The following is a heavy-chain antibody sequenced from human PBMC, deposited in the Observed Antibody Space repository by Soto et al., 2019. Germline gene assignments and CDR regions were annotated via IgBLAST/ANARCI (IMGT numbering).Heavy chain of an antibody. CDR1: GGSFIGYY. V-gene: IGHV4-34*01. J-gene: IGHJ4*02. Sequence: LSLTCAVYGGSFIGYYWSWIRQPPGKGLEWIGEINHSGSTNYNPSLKSRVTISVDTSKNQFSLKLSSVTAADTAVYYCARERGAYYYDSSGYSAFDYWGQGTLVTVSS. CDR3: ARERGAYYYDSSGYSAFDY. CDR2: INHSGST. D-gene: IGHD3-22*01.